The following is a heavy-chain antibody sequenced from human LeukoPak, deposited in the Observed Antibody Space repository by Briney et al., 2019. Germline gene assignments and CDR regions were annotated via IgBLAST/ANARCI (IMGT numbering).Heavy chain of an antibody. Sequence: ASVEVSCKASGYTFTSYYMHWVRQAPGQGLEGMGIINPSGGSTSYAQKFQGRVTMTRDTSTRTVYMELSSLRSEDTAVYYCARAYSTVTTTDYWGQGTLVTVSS. CDR2: INPSGGST. D-gene: IGHD4-17*01. V-gene: IGHV1-46*01. CDR1: GYTFTSYY. CDR3: ARAYSTVTTTDY. J-gene: IGHJ4*02.